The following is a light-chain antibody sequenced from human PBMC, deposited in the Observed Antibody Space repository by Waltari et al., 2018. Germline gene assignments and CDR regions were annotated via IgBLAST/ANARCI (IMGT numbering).Light chain of an antibody. CDR3: QQRSTWPLT. CDR2: DVS. Sequence: DIVLTQSPAHLSLFPGDRTTLSCRASQNVNNYLAWFQQKPGQAPRLLIYDVSTRATGIPSRFTGSGSRTDFTLSISSVEPEDVAVYYCQQRSTWPLTFGGGTQVEIK. J-gene: IGKJ4*01. CDR1: QNVNNY. V-gene: IGKV3-11*01.